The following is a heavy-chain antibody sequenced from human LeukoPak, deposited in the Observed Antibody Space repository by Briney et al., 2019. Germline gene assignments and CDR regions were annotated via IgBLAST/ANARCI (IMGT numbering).Heavy chain of an antibody. D-gene: IGHD5-24*01. CDR3: AASDAYKGFGI. J-gene: IGHJ3*02. Sequence: SETLSLTCTVSGGSIRTFYWSWIRQSPEKGLEWIGYIVYSGGTNCNPSLKSRATISVDTSKSQFSLKLSSVTAADTAVYYCAASDAYKGFGIWGQGTMVTVSS. CDR2: IVYSGGT. V-gene: IGHV4-59*01. CDR1: GGSIRTFY.